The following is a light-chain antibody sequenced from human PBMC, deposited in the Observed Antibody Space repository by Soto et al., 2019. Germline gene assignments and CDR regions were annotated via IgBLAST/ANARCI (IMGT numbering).Light chain of an antibody. CDR1: SSDVGSYNL. Sequence: QSVLTQPASVSGSPGQSITISCTGTSSDVGSYNLVSWYQQHPGKAPKLMIYEGSKRPSGVSNRFSGSKSGNTASLTISGLQAEDEVDFYCCSYAGSSFYVFGTGTKVTVL. CDR3: CSYAGSSFYV. CDR2: EGS. V-gene: IGLV2-23*01. J-gene: IGLJ1*01.